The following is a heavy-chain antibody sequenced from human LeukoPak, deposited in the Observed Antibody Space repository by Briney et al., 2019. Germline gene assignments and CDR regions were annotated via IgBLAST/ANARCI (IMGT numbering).Heavy chain of an antibody. CDR1: GFTFSSYG. Sequence: GGSLRLSCAASGFTFSSYGMHWVRQAPGKGLEWVAFIRYDGSNKYYADSVKGRFTISRDNSKNTLYLQMNSLRAEDTAVYYCAKYRWHQRYFDLWGRGTLVTVSS. J-gene: IGHJ2*01. V-gene: IGHV3-30*02. CDR3: AKYRWHQRYFDL. D-gene: IGHD2-2*01. CDR2: IRYDGSNK.